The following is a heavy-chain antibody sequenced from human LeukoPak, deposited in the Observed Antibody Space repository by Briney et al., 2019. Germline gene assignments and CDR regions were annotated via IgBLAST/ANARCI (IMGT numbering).Heavy chain of an antibody. V-gene: IGHV4-59*01. CDR1: GGSISRYY. Sequence: SSETLSLTCAVSGGSISRYYWSWIRQPPGNGLEWIGDISYSGSTKYNPSLKSRVTISVDTSKNQFSPKLSSLTAADTAVYFCARAPHYGDILNDPFDIWGQGTMVTVSS. CDR2: ISYSGST. D-gene: IGHD4-17*01. CDR3: ARAPHYGDILNDPFDI. J-gene: IGHJ3*02.